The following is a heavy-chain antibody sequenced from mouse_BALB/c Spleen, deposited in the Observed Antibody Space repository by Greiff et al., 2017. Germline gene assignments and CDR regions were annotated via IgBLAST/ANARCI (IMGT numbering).Heavy chain of an antibody. J-gene: IGHJ4*01. CDR1: GFTFTDYY. V-gene: IGHV7-3*02. CDR2: IRNKANGYTT. D-gene: IGHD2-1*01. CDR3: AIDTRYGNAMDY. Sequence: EVQLVESGGGLVQPGGSLRLSCATSGFTFTDYYMSWVRQPPGKALEWLGFIRNKANGYTTEYSASVKGRFTISRDNSQSILYLQMNTLRAEDSATYYCAIDTRYGNAMDYWGQGTSVTVSS.